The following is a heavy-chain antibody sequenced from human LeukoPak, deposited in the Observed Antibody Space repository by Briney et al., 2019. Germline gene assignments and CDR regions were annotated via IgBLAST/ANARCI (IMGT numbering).Heavy chain of an antibody. CDR1: GFTFSSYW. Sequence: PGGSLRLSCAASGFTFSSYWMHWVRQAPGKGLVWVSRINSDGSMTGYADSVKGRFTISRDNAKNTLYLQMNSLRAEDTAVYYCAKEKGIRHDAFDIWGQGTMVTVSS. V-gene: IGHV3-74*01. J-gene: IGHJ3*02. CDR3: AKEKGIRHDAFDI. CDR2: INSDGSMT.